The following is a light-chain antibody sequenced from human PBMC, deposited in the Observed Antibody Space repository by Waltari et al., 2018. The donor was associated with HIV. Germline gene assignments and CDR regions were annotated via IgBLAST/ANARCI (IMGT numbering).Light chain of an antibody. CDR1: RSVGENSNL. Sequence: QSALTQPASVPGSPGRPIPPSCTETRSVGENSNLFPGYQHFRGKAPKLLIYEVTKRPSGISSRFSGSKSGNTASLTIFDLQAEDEATYYCCSYGSSATFVVFGGGTRVTV. J-gene: IGLJ2*01. CDR3: CSYGSSATFVV. CDR2: EVT. V-gene: IGLV2-23*02.